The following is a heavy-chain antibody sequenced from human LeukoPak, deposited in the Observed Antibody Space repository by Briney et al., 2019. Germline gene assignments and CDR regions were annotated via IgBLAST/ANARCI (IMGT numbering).Heavy chain of an antibody. Sequence: GGSLRLSCAASGFAFSSHAMCWVRQAPGKGLEWVSSIDISGGSTYYADSAEGRFTISRDNSKNTLYLQMNGLRVEDMALYYCANEVRPNDYWGQGTLVTVSS. V-gene: IGHV3-23*01. J-gene: IGHJ4*02. CDR1: GFAFSSHA. CDR3: ANEVRPNDY. CDR2: IDISGGST. D-gene: IGHD1-1*01.